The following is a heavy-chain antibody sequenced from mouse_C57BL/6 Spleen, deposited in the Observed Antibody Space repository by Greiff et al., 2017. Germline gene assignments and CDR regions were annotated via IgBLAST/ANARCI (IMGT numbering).Heavy chain of an antibody. CDR2: ISSGSSTN. D-gene: IGHD1-1*01. V-gene: IGHV5-17*01. Sequence: ELKLMESGGGLVKPGGSLKLSCAASGFTFSDYGMHWVRQAPEKGLEWFAYISSGSSTNYYADTVKSRFTISRDNGKYTLFLEMTSLRTEDTAMYYCARGYYGSSIDYWGQGTTLTVSS. CDR3: ARGYYGSSIDY. J-gene: IGHJ2*01. CDR1: GFTFSDYG.